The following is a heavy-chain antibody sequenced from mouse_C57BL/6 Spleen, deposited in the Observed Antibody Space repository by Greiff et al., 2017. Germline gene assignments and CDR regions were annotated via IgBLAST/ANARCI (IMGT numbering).Heavy chain of an antibody. V-gene: IGHV5-4*01. Sequence: EVQRVESGGGLVKPGGSLKLSCAASGFTFSSYAMSWVRQTPEKRLEWVATISDGGSYTYYPDNVKGRFTISRDNAKNNLYLQMSHLKSEDTAMYYCARENYGSRMFAYWGQGTLVTVSA. CDR2: ISDGGSYT. CDR1: GFTFSSYA. CDR3: ARENYGSRMFAY. D-gene: IGHD1-1*01. J-gene: IGHJ3*01.